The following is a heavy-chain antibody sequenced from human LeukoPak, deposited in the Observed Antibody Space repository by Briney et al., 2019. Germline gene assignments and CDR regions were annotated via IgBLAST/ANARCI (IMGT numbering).Heavy chain of an antibody. CDR1: GYSISINYY. CDR3: ARQHFDY. V-gene: IGHV4-38-2*01. Sequence: PSETLSLTCAVSGYSISINYYWGWIRQPPGKGLEWIGCFRHSGNTYYNPSLKSRVTISVDTSKNQFSQKLSSVTAADTAVYYCARQHFDYWGQGALVTVSS. CDR2: FRHSGNT. J-gene: IGHJ4*02.